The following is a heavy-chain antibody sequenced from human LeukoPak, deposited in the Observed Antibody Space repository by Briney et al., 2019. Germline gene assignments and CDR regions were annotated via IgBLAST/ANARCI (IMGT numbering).Heavy chain of an antibody. CDR3: AKTDRPYDSSGYYSDY. V-gene: IGHV3-30*02. D-gene: IGHD3-22*01. Sequence: TGGSLRLSCAASGFTFSNARMSWVRQAPGKGLEWVAFIRYDGSNKYYADSVKGRFTISRDNSKNTLYLKMNSLRAEDTAVYYCAKTDRPYDSSGYYSDYWGQGTLVTVSS. CDR2: IRYDGSNK. J-gene: IGHJ4*02. CDR1: GFTFSNAR.